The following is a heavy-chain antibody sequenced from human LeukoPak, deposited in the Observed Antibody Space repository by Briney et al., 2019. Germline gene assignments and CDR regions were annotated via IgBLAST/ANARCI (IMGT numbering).Heavy chain of an antibody. D-gene: IGHD3-10*02. CDR2: ISGSGGST. CDR3: ARDLHYYVAMDV. J-gene: IGHJ6*02. Sequence: GGSLRLSCAASGFTFSNYAMSWARQAPGKGLEWVSAISGSGGSTYYADSVKGRFTISRDNSKSMLFLQLNSLRAEDTALYYCARDLHYYVAMDVWGQGPTVTVSS. CDR1: GFTFSNYA. V-gene: IGHV3-23*01.